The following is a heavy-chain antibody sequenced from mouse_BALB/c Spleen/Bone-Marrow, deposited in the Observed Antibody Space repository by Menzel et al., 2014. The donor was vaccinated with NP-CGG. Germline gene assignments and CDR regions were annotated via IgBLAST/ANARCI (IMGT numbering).Heavy chain of an antibody. Sequence: VQLVESGPGLVAPSQSLPIPCTVSGFSLTSYGVHWVRQPPGKGLEWLGIIWAGGSTNYNSALMSRLSIGKDNSKSQVFLKMNSLQTDDTAMYYCAREDGYFHYYAVDYWGQGTSVTVSS. J-gene: IGHJ4*01. V-gene: IGHV2-9*02. CDR1: GFSLTSYG. D-gene: IGHD2-3*01. CDR3: AREDGYFHYYAVDY. CDR2: IWAGGST.